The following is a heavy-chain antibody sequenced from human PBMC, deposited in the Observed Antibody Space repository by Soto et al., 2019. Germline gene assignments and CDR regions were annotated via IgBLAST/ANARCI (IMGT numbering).Heavy chain of an antibody. Sequence: PGGSLRLSCAASGFTFSSYAMSWVRQAPGKGLEWVSAISGSGGSTYYADAVKGLFTISRDNSKNTLYLQMNSLSADDTAVYCCAKSLGPQSQFQHWGQGTMVTVSS. CDR3: AKSLGPQSQFQH. J-gene: IGHJ1*01. V-gene: IGHV3-23*01. CDR2: ISGSGGST. CDR1: GFTFSSYA.